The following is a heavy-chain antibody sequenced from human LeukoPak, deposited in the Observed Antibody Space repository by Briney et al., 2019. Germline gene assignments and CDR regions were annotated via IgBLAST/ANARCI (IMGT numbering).Heavy chain of an antibody. CDR1: GFTFGTYW. CDR3: ARHSGTYFDY. CDR2: IKQDGSEK. J-gene: IGHJ4*02. Sequence: GGSLRLSCAASGFTFGTYWMTWVRQAPGKGLEWVANIKQDGSEKYCVDSVKGRFTISRDNAKNSLYLQMNSLTAEDTAVHFCARHSGTYFDYWGQGTLVTVSS. V-gene: IGHV3-7*01. D-gene: IGHD1-26*01.